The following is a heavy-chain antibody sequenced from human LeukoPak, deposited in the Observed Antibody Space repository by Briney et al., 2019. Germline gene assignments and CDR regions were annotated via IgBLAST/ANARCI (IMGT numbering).Heavy chain of an antibody. V-gene: IGHV4-59*01. CDR2: IYYSGST. CDR1: GGSISGYY. D-gene: IGHD3-10*01. Sequence: PSETLSLTCTVSGGSISGYYWSWIRQPPGKGLEWIGYIYYSGSTNYNPSLKSRVTISVDTSKNQFSLKLSSVTAADTAVYYCARDTYGSGSYWTYFDYWGQGTLVTVSS. J-gene: IGHJ4*02. CDR3: ARDTYGSGSYWTYFDY.